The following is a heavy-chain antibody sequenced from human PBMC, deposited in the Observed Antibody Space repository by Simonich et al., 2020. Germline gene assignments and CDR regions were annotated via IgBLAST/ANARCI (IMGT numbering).Heavy chain of an antibody. CDR3: AKDLGERITMIVVVIDAFDI. J-gene: IGHJ3*02. CDR2: ISGSGGST. D-gene: IGHD3-22*01. CDR1: GFTFSRYA. Sequence: GGGLVQPGGSLRLSCAASGFTFSRYAMSWVRPAPGRGLAWVSAISGSGGSTYYADSVKGRFTISRYNSKNTLYLQMNSLRAEDTAVYYCAKDLGERITMIVVVIDAFDIWGQGTMVTVSS. V-gene: IGHV3-23*01.